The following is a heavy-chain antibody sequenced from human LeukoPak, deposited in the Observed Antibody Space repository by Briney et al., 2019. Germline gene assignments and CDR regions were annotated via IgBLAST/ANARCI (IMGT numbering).Heavy chain of an antibody. J-gene: IGHJ4*02. V-gene: IGHV3-48*03. Sequence: GGSLSLSCAASGFTFSGFELNWVRQAPGKGLEWVSYISSSGSTICYADSVKGRFTISGDNAKNSLYLQLSSLGAEDTAVYYCARGWGSYYFDSWGQGTLVTVSS. CDR1: GFTFSGFE. CDR3: ARGWGSYYFDS. D-gene: IGHD3-16*01. CDR2: ISSSGSTI.